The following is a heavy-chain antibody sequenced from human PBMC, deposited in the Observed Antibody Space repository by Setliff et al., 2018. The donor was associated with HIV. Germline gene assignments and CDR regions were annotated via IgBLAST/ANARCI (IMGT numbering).Heavy chain of an antibody. CDR3: ARGRKRDGYNFYYYYMDV. Sequence: SETLSLTCTVSGGSISSYYWSWIRQPPGKGLEWIGCIYYSGSTNYNPSLKSRVTISVDTSKNQFSLKLSSVTAADTAVYYCARGRKRDGYNFYYYYMDVWDKGTTVTVSS. CDR2: IYYSGST. CDR1: GGSISSYY. J-gene: IGHJ6*03. V-gene: IGHV4-59*12. D-gene: IGHD5-12*01.